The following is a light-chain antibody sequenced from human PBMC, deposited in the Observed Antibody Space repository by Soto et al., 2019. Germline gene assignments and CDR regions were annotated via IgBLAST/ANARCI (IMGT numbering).Light chain of an antibody. CDR1: ESLSSN. CDR2: DTS. J-gene: IGKJ4*01. Sequence: EIVMRQSPATLSVSPWERATLSCMASESLSSNLAWYQQKPGQAPRLLIYDTSTRATGIPARFSGSGSGTEFTLTISSLQSEDSAVYHCQQYNKWPLTFGGGTKVDI. V-gene: IGKV3-15*01. CDR3: QQYNKWPLT.